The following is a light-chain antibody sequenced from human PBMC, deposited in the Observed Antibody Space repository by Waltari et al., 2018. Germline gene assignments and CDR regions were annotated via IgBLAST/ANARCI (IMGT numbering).Light chain of an antibody. J-gene: IGLJ2*01. V-gene: IGLV2-14*01. CDR1: KSDVGGYDY. CDR2: EAR. CDR3: SSYTSSNTV. Sequence: QSALTQPASVSGSPGQSLTISCTGTKSDVGGYDYVSWYPQHPGKAPNLMIYEARNRPSGVSSRFSGSKSGNTASLTISGLQAEDEADYYCSSYTSSNTVFGEGTRLPVL.